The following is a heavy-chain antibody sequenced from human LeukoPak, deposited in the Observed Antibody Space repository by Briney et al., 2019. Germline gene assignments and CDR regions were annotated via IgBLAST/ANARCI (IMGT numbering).Heavy chain of an antibody. J-gene: IGHJ4*02. D-gene: IGHD3-10*01. CDR3: ARDYPPMRAYLDY. V-gene: IGHV3-21*01. Sequence: GGSLRLSCAASGFTFSSYSMNWVRQAPGKGLEWVSSISSSSSYIYYADSVKGRFTISRDNAKNSLYLQINSLRAEDTAVYYCARDYPPMRAYLDYWGQGTLVTVSS. CDR1: GFTFSSYS. CDR2: ISSSSSYI.